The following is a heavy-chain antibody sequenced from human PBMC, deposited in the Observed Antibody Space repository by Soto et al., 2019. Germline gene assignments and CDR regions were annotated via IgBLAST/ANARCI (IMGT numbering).Heavy chain of an antibody. CDR2: INPNSGGT. Sequence: ASVKVSCKASGYTFTGYYMHWVRQAPGQGLEWMGWINPNSGGTSYVQKFQGRVTMTRDTSTSTVYMELSSLRSEDTAVYYCARGDDSSGYDAFDIWGQGTMVTVSS. J-gene: IGHJ3*02. CDR3: ARGDDSSGYDAFDI. CDR1: GYTFTGYY. D-gene: IGHD3-22*01. V-gene: IGHV1-2*02.